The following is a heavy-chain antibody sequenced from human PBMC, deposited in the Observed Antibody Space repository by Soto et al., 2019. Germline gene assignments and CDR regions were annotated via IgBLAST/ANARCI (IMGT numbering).Heavy chain of an antibody. Sequence: QVQLVQSWAEVKKPGSSVKVSCKASGGTFSSYAISWVRQAPGQGLEWMGGIIPIFGTAHYAQKFQGRVTITADESTSTAYMELSSLGYEDTAVYYCARGSYYGGKNRPYYYYYGMYVWGQGTTVTVSS. CDR2: IIPIFGTA. J-gene: IGHJ6*02. D-gene: IGHD4-17*01. CDR3: ARGSYYGGKNRPYYYYYGMYV. V-gene: IGHV1-69*01. CDR1: GGTFSSYA.